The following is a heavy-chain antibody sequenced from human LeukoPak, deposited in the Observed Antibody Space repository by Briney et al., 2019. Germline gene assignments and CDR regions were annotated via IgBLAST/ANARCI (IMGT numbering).Heavy chain of an antibody. V-gene: IGHV3-74*01. J-gene: IGHJ4*02. D-gene: IGHD3-10*01. CDR3: ARASAGSSTPFYY. Sequence: PGGSLRLSCAASGFTFTSYCMHWVRQAPGKGLVWVSRINTDGSTTRYADSVKGRFTISRDNAKNTLYLQMNSLRAEDTSVYYCARASAGSSTPFYYWGQGTLVTVSS. CDR2: INTDGSTT. CDR1: GFTFTSYC.